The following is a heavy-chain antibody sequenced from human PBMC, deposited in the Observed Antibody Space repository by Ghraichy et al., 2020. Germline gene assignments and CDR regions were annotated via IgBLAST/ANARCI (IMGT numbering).Heavy chain of an antibody. CDR1: GGSISSETYY. D-gene: IGHD2-8*02. CDR3: ARDASTVLVADASPGGFDY. Sequence: SETLSLTCTVSGGSISSETYYWAWIRQPPGKGLEWIASIYYSASTYYNPSFKSRVTISVDTSKNQFSLEMTSVTAADTAVYYCARDASTVLVADASPGGFDYWGQGTLVTVSS. CDR2: IYYSAST. J-gene: IGHJ4*02. V-gene: IGHV4-39*01.